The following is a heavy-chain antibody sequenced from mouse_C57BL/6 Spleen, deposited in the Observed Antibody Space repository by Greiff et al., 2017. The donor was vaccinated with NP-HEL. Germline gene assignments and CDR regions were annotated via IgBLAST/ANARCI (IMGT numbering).Heavy chain of an antibody. V-gene: IGHV1-69*01. D-gene: IGHD1-1*01. Sequence: QVQLQQSGAELVMPGASVKLSCKASGYTFTSYWMHWVKQRPGQGLEWIGEIDPSDSYTNYNQKFKGKSTLTVDKSSSTAYMQLSSLTSEDSAVYYCARSSYYYGSSYFDYWGQGTTLTVSS. CDR2: IDPSDSYT. CDR3: ARSSYYYGSSYFDY. CDR1: GYTFTSYW. J-gene: IGHJ2*01.